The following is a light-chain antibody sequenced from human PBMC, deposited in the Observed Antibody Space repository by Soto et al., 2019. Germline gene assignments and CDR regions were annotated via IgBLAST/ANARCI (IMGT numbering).Light chain of an antibody. CDR2: RAS. Sequence: DIQMTQSPSTLSASVGDRVTITCRASQTISTWLAWYQQKPGKAPDLLIYRASSLESGVPSRFSGRGSGTEFTLTISSLQPDDFATYYCQQYSSYPYTFGQGTKLEIK. CDR3: QQYSSYPYT. J-gene: IGKJ2*01. V-gene: IGKV1-5*03. CDR1: QTISTW.